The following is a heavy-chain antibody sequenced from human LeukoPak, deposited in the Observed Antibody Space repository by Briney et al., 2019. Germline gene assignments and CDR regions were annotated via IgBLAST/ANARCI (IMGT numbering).Heavy chain of an antibody. J-gene: IGHJ4*02. D-gene: IGHD5-18*01. CDR1: GYSLCRGYY. CDR3: ARDGSGYRYGYHY. Sequence: SESLSLTRGVSGYSLCRGYYWGWTGQPPGKGLEWIGSIYHSGYTYYSSSLKRRVPISVDTSKNQFSLKLSSVTAADTAVYYCARDGSGYRYGYHYWGQGTLVTVFS. CDR2: IYHSGYT. V-gene: IGHV4-38-2*02.